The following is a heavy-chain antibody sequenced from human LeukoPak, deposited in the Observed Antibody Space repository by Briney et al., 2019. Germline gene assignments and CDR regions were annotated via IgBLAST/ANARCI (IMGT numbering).Heavy chain of an antibody. J-gene: IGHJ4*02. Sequence: GASVKVSCKASGYTFTGYYMHWVRQAPGQGLEWMGWINPNSGGTNYAQKFQGRVTMTRDTSISTASMELSRLRSDDTAVYCCATITGTTNFDYWGQGTLVTVSS. V-gene: IGHV1-2*02. CDR2: INPNSGGT. CDR1: GYTFTGYY. CDR3: ATITGTTNFDY. D-gene: IGHD1-20*01.